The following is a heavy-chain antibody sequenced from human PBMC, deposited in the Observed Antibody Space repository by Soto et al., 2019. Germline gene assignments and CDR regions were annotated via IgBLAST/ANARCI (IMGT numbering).Heavy chain of an antibody. V-gene: IGHV3-30*18. CDR3: AKDLVGGVRYYYGMAV. CDR2: ISYDGSNK. J-gene: IGHJ6*02. D-gene: IGHD1-26*01. Sequence: QVQLVESGGGVVQPGRSLRLSCAASGFTFSSYGMHWVRQAPGKGLEWVAVISYDGSNKYYADSVKGRFTISRDNSKNTLYMQMNSLRAEDTAVYYCAKDLVGGVRYYYGMAVWGQGTTVTVSS. CDR1: GFTFSSYG.